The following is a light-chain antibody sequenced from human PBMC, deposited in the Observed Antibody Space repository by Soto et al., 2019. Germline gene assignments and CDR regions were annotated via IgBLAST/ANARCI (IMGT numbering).Light chain of an antibody. V-gene: IGKV3-20*01. CDR3: QQYGSSPPLT. CDR2: GAS. Sequence: EFVLTQSPGTLSLSPGERATLSCRASQSVSSSYLAWYQQKPGQAPRILIYGASTRATGIPDRFSGSGSGTDFTLTISRLEPEDFALYYCQQYGSSPPLTFGGGTNVPIK. J-gene: IGKJ4*01. CDR1: QSVSSSY.